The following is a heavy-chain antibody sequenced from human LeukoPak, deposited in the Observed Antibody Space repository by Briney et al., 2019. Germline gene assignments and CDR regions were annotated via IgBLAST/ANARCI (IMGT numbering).Heavy chain of an antibody. J-gene: IGHJ1*01. CDR3: ARGLGYCSSTSCYAQGCFQQ. Sequence: SETLSLTCTVSVGSLSSSSYYWGWIPQPPGKGLEWIGRFYYSGNTYYNPSLKSRVSISVDTSKNQFSLKLSSVAAADTAVYYCARGLGYCSSTSCYAQGCFQQWGQGTLVTVSS. V-gene: IGHV4-39*07. CDR1: VGSLSSSSYY. CDR2: FYYSGNT. D-gene: IGHD2-2*01.